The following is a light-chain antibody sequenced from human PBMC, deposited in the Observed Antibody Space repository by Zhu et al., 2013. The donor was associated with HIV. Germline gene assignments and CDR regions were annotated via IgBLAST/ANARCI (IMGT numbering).Light chain of an antibody. Sequence: ETVMTQSPATLSVSPGERATLSCRASQSVGTNLAWYQQRPGQAPRLLIFGASTRATGIPARFSGNGPGTEFTLTISSLQSEDFAVYYCQQYNNWPLTFGGGTKVEIK. V-gene: IGKV3-15*01. J-gene: IGKJ4*01. CDR2: GAS. CDR3: QQYNNWPLT. CDR1: QSVGTN.